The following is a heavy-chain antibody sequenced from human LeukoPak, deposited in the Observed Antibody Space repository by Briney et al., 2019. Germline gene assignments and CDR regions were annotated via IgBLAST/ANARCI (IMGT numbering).Heavy chain of an antibody. Sequence: PSETLSLTCTVSGGSISSHYWSWIWQPPGKGLEWIGYIYYSGSTNYNPSLKSRVTISVDTSKNQFSLKLSSVTAADTAVYYCARGYLTEGGATARRVHYMDVWGKGTTVTVSS. CDR2: IYYSGST. V-gene: IGHV4-59*11. CDR1: GGSISSHY. J-gene: IGHJ6*03. D-gene: IGHD5-12*01. CDR3: ARGYLTEGGATARRVHYMDV.